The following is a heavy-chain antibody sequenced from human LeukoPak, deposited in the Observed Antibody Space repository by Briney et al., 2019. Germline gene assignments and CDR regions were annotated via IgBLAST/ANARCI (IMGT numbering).Heavy chain of an antibody. V-gene: IGHV3-74*01. CDR1: GFTFSTHW. CDR3: GRGGTRGTVDY. J-gene: IGHJ4*02. Sequence: PGGSLRLSCAASGFTFSTHWMHWVRQVSGKGLLWVSRIHSNERETTYADSVKGRFSISRDNARNTLHLEMNSLRVEDTAVYYCGRGGTRGTVDYWGQGTPVTVSS. D-gene: IGHD1-1*01. CDR2: IHSNERET.